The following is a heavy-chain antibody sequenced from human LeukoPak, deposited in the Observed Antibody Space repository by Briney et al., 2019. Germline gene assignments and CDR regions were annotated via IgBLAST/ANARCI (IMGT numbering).Heavy chain of an antibody. V-gene: IGHV4-34*01. D-gene: IGHD4-17*01. CDR1: GGSLSGHY. CDR3: AREPVPQDYGDTVNAYDL. CDR2: IHHDGRT. Sequence: PSETLSLTCAVYGGSLSGHYWSWIRQSPGKGLEWIGDIHHDGRTKYSPSLKSRVSILLDTSKNEVSLRLTPVTAADTALYFCAREPVPQDYGDTVNAYDLWGRGTMVIVSS. J-gene: IGHJ3*01.